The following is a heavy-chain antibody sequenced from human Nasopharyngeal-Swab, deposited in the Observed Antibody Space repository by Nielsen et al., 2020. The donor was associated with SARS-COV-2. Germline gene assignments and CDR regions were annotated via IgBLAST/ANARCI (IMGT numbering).Heavy chain of an antibody. J-gene: IGHJ4*02. CDR1: GYTFTSYG. CDR3: AAGVLGYCSGGSCPDY. CDR2: ISAYNGNT. D-gene: IGHD2-15*01. V-gene: IGHV1-18*01. Sequence: ASVKVSCKASGYTFTSYGTSWVRQAPGQGLEWMGWISAYNGNTNYAQKLQGRVTMTTDTSTSTAYMELRSLRSDDTAVYYCAAGVLGYCSGGSCPDYWGQGTLVTVSS.